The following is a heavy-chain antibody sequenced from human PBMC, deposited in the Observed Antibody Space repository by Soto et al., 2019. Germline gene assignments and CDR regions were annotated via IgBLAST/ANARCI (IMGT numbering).Heavy chain of an antibody. V-gene: IGHV2-5*02. CDR1: GFSLSTNAVG. J-gene: IGHJ5*02. CDR3: AHGYSYAHYFVT. D-gene: IGHD5-18*01. Sequence: QITLKESGPTLVKPTQTLTLTCTFSGFSLSTNAVGVGWSRQPPGKALEGLALMYWEDDKRYIPSLKSKLTITKGTSKMQVVLTIPNMDPLDTATYYCAHGYSYAHYFVTWGQGRLVTVSS. CDR2: MYWEDDK.